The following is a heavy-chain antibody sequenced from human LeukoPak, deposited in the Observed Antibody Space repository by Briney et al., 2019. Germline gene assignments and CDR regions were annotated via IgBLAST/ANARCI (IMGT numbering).Heavy chain of an antibody. D-gene: IGHD3-3*01. CDR3: ARGYYYAMDV. J-gene: IGHJ6*02. CDR1: GDSVSNNNAA. Sequence: SQTLSLTCAISGDSVSNNNAAWNWIRQSPSRGLEWLRRTLYRSKWYNNYVVSVKSRITINPDTSKNQFSLQLNSVTPEDTAVYYCARGYYYAMDVWGQGTTVTVSS. V-gene: IGHV6-1*01. CDR2: TLYRSKWYN.